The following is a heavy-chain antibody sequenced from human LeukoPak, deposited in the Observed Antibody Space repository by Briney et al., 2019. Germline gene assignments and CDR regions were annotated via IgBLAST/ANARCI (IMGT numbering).Heavy chain of an antibody. CDR1: GFTFSSYS. D-gene: IGHD4-23*01. CDR3: ARDARMTTVVPFDY. J-gene: IGHJ4*02. Sequence: PGGSLRLSCAASGFTFSSYSMNWVRQAPGKGLEWVSYISSSSSTIYYAVSVKGRFTISRDNAKNSLYLQMNSLRAEDTAVYYYARDARMTTVVPFDYWGQGTLVTVSS. CDR2: ISSSSSTI. V-gene: IGHV3-48*04.